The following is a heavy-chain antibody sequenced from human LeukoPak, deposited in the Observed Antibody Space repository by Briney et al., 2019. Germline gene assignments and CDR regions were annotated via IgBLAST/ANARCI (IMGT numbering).Heavy chain of an antibody. V-gene: IGHV3-23*01. D-gene: IGHD2-15*01. Sequence: GGSLRLSCAASGFTFSSYWMHWVRQAPGKGLEWVSAISGSGGSTYYADSVKGRFTISRDNSKNTLYLQMNSLRAEDTAVYYCAKERAYCSGGSCYSPFDYWGQGTLVTVSS. CDR1: GFTFSSYW. J-gene: IGHJ4*02. CDR2: ISGSGGST. CDR3: AKERAYCSGGSCYSPFDY.